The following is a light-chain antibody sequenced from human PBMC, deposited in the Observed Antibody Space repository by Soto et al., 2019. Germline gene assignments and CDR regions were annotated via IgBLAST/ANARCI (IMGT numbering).Light chain of an antibody. CDR1: SSDVGDYNY. Sequence: QSALTQPASVSGSPGQSITISCTGTSSDVGDYNYISWYQQHPGKAPKLMIYEVSNRPSGVSNRFSGSKSGNTASLTISGLQADDXADYYCSSYTSSSTLYVFGTGTKLTVL. CDR2: EVS. J-gene: IGLJ1*01. CDR3: SSYTSSSTLYV. V-gene: IGLV2-14*01.